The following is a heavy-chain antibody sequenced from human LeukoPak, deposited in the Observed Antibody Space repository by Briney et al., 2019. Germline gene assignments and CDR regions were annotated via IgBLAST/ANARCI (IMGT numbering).Heavy chain of an antibody. D-gene: IGHD3-22*01. Sequence: GGSLRLSCETSGLTFSSYFMNWVRQAPGKGLEWVSSISSRSDYMYYADSVKGRFTISRDNAKKSLYLQMNSLRAEDTAVYYCARANPRPRGPCGFYEAWYFDYWGQGTLVAVSS. CDR2: ISSRSDYM. CDR3: ARANPRPRGPCGFYEAWYFDY. J-gene: IGHJ4*02. V-gene: IGHV3-21*01. CDR1: GLTFSSYF.